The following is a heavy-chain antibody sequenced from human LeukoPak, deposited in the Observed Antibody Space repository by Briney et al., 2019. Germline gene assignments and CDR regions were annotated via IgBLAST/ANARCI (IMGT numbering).Heavy chain of an antibody. CDR2: IYSGGST. Sequence: GGSLRLSCAASGFTVSSNYMSWVRQAPGKGLEWVSVIYSGGSTYYADSVKGRFTISRDNSKNTLYLQMNSLRAKDTAVYYCARNHYDWLGTAAFDIWGQGTMVTVSS. V-gene: IGHV3-53*01. D-gene: IGHD3-22*01. CDR3: ARNHYDWLGTAAFDI. CDR1: GFTVSSNY. J-gene: IGHJ3*02.